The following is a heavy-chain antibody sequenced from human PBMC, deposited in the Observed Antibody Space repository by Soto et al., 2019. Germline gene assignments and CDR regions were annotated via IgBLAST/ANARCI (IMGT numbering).Heavy chain of an antibody. V-gene: IGHV3-30-3*01. J-gene: IGHJ4*02. Sequence: QVQLVESGGGVVQPGRSLRLSCAASGFTFSSYAMHWVRQAPGKGLEWVAVISYDGSNKYYADSVKGRFTIASDNSKNALYLQMNSLRAETTALYICARQPPAVVRGVLDSWGRVPPVPVSP. D-gene: IGHD3-10*01. CDR2: ISYDGSNK. CDR3: ARQPPAVVRGVLDS. CDR1: GFTFSSYA.